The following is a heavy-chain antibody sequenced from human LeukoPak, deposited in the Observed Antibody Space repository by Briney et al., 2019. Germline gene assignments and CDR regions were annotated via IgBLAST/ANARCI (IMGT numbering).Heavy chain of an antibody. Sequence: SVKVSCKASPGTLSSYAISWVRQAPGQGLEWMGRIIPILGIANYAQKFQGRVTISADKSTSTAYMELRSLRSEDTAVYYCARAGDIVVVPAARSAEYFQHWGQGTLVTVSS. V-gene: IGHV1-69*04. J-gene: IGHJ1*01. D-gene: IGHD2-2*01. CDR2: IIPILGIA. CDR3: ARAGDIVVVPAARSAEYFQH. CDR1: PGTLSSYA.